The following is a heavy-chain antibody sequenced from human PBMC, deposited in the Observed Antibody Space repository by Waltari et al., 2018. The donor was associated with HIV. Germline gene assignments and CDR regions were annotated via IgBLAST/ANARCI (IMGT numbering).Heavy chain of an antibody. CDR1: GFTFSSYG. D-gene: IGHD2-21*02. Sequence: VQLVESGGGVVQPGRYLRPSCAASGFTFSSYGSPWVRQAPGKGLEWVAVRWYDGSNKYYADSVKGRFTISRDNSKNTLYLQMNSLRAEDTAVYYCAREDLLYCGGDCYPGDYWGQGTLVTVSS. CDR2: RWYDGSNK. J-gene: IGHJ4*02. V-gene: IGHV3-33*01. CDR3: AREDLLYCGGDCYPGDY.